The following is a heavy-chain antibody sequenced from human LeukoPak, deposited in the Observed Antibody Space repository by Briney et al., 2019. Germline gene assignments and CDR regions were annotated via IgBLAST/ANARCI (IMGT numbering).Heavy chain of an antibody. D-gene: IGHD2-2*01. CDR2: LRGDGDT. J-gene: IGHJ4*02. CDR3: ARDLGYCSSTSCYAYFDY. V-gene: IGHV3-23*01. Sequence: PGGSLRLSCAASGFTFSSYAMSWVRQAPARGLEWVSSLRGDGDTFYADFVKGRFTLSRDESRNTVYLQLNNLRAEDTAVYYCARDLGYCSSTSCYAYFDYWGQGTLVTVSS. CDR1: GFTFSSYA.